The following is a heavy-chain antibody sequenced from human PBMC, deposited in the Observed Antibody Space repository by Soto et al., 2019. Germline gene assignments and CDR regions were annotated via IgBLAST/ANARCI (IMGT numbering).Heavy chain of an antibody. J-gene: IGHJ4*02. CDR2: ISGSGGST. Sequence: PGGSLRLSCAASGFTFSSYAMSWVRQAPGKGLEWVSAISGSGGSTYYADSVKGRFTISRDNSKNTLYLQMNSLRAEDTAVYYCAKDWFPRHQLLLGPFDYWGQGTLVTVSS. CDR3: AKDWFPRHQLLLGPFDY. CDR1: GFTFSSYA. V-gene: IGHV3-23*01. D-gene: IGHD2-2*01.